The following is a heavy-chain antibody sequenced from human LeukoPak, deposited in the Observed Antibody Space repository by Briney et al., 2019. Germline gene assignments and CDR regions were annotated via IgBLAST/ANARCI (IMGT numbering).Heavy chain of an antibody. CDR1: GFTFSDYY. CDR2: ISSSGSTI. D-gene: IGHD3-3*01. V-gene: IGHV3-11*04. CDR3: ARAGNYYDFWSGYYSFDY. J-gene: IGHJ4*02. Sequence: GGSLRLSCAASGFTFSDYYMSWIRQAPGKGLEWVSYISSSGSTIYYADSVKGRFTISRDNAKNSLYLQMNSLRAEETAVYYCARAGNYYDFWSGYYSFDYWGQGTLVTVSS.